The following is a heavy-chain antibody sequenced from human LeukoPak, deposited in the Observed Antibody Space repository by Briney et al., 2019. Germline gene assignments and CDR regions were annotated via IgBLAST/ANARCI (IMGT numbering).Heavy chain of an antibody. D-gene: IGHD3-10*01. CDR2: IYYSGST. Sequence: PSETLSLTCTVSGGSICSYYWSWIRQPPGKGLEWIGYIYYSGSTNYNPSLKSRVTISVDTSKNQFSLKLSSVTAADTAVYYCAREVRESIRGYYFDYWGQGTLVTVSS. J-gene: IGHJ4*02. CDR1: GGSICSYY. CDR3: AREVRESIRGYYFDY. V-gene: IGHV4-59*01.